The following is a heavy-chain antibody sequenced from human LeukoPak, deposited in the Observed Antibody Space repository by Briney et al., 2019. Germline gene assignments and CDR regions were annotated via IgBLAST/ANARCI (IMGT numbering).Heavy chain of an antibody. J-gene: IGHJ5*02. CDR2: ISSSSSYI. V-gene: IGHV3-21*01. CDR1: GFTFSSYS. D-gene: IGHD2-8*01. Sequence: PGGSLRLSCAASGFTFSSYSMNWVRQAPGKGLEWVLSISSSSSYIYYADSVKGRFTISRDNAKNSLYLQMNSLRAEDTAVYYCARGRQMVYAIPELDWFDPWGQGTLVTVSS. CDR3: ARGRQMVYAIPELDWFDP.